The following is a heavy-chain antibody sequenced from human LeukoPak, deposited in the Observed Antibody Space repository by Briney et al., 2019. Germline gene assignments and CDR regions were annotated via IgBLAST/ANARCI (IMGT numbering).Heavy chain of an antibody. D-gene: IGHD1-26*01. CDR1: GGSISSGDYY. V-gene: IGHV4-30-4*08. Sequence: SETLSLTCTVSGGSISSGDYYWSWIRQPPGKGLEWIGYIYYSGSTYYNPSLKSRVTISVDTSKNQFSLKLSSVIAADTAVYYCAGSFSGSYHSAFDIWGQGTMVTVSS. J-gene: IGHJ3*02. CDR2: IYYSGST. CDR3: AGSFSGSYHSAFDI.